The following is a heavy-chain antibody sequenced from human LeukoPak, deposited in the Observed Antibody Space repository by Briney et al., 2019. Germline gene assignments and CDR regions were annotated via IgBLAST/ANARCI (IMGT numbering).Heavy chain of an antibody. D-gene: IGHD4/OR15-4a*01. J-gene: IGHJ4*02. CDR2: MSGSGGST. Sequence: GGTLRLSFAASGFTFSSYGMSWVRQAPGKGLEWASAMSGSGGSTYEADSVKGRFTISRDNSNNTLYIQMNSLRAEDTAMYYCARRAGAYSHPYDYWGQGTLVTVSS. CDR3: ARRAGAYSHPYDY. V-gene: IGHV3-23*01. CDR1: GFTFSSYG.